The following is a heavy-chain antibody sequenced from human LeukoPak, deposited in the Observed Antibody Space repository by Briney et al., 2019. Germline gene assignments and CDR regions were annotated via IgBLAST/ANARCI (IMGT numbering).Heavy chain of an antibody. D-gene: IGHD5-24*01. Sequence: PSKTLSLTCTVSGDSISSSSYFWGWIRQPPGKGLKWIGHIHFSGNTYYIPSLKSRLTMSVDTSKNQFSLNLSSVTAADAAVYYCATRRDGYTYFDYWGQGTLVSVSS. J-gene: IGHJ4*02. CDR2: IHFSGNT. CDR3: ATRRDGYTYFDY. V-gene: IGHV4-39*01. CDR1: GDSISSSSYF.